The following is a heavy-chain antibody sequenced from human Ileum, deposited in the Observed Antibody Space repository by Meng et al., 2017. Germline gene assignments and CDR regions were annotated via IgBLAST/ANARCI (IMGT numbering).Heavy chain of an antibody. CDR3: ARGGKFYYDSSGYPDQY. D-gene: IGHD3-22*01. CDR2: IKQDGSEK. Sequence: GESLKISCAASGFTFTSYWMSWVRQAPGKGLEWVANIKQDGSEKHYVDSVQGRFTISRDNAKNSLFLQMNSLRAEDTAVYYCARGGKFYYDSSGYPDQYWGQGNLVNGAS. V-gene: IGHV3-7*01. CDR1: GFTFTSYW. J-gene: IGHJ4*01.